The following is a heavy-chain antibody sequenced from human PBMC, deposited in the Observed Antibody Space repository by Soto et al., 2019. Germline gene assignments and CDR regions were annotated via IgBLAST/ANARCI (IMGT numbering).Heavy chain of an antibody. V-gene: IGHV4-39*02. J-gene: IGHJ6*02. CDR3: ARERDSSRYYYYGMDV. Sequence: SETLSLTCTVSGGSISSSSYYWGWIRQPPGKGLEWIGSIYYSGSTYYNPSLKSRVTISVDTSKNQFSLKLSSVTAADTAVYYCARERDSSRYYYYGMDVCGQGTTVTVSS. CDR1: GGSISSSSYY. D-gene: IGHD6-13*01. CDR2: IYYSGST.